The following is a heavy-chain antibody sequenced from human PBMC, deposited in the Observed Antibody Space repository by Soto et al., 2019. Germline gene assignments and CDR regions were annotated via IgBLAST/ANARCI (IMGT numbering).Heavy chain of an antibody. CDR3: ARADLAAAGRPYYFDY. V-gene: IGHV4-31*03. J-gene: IGHJ4*02. D-gene: IGHD6-13*01. CDR1: GGSISSGGYY. Sequence: PSETLSLTCTVSGGSISSGGYYWSWTRQHPGKGLEWIGYIYYSGSTYYNPSLKSRVTISVDTSKNQFSLKLSSVTAADTAVYYCARADLAAAGRPYYFDYWGQGTLVTVSS. CDR2: IYYSGST.